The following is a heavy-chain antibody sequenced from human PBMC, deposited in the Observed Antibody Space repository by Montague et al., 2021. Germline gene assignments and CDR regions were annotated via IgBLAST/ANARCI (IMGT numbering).Heavy chain of an antibody. Sequence: LRLSCAASGLIFSHSWMAWVRLPPGKGLEWVAGVNPDGSQVGYVESVKGRFTVSKDNAKNSLFLQMNSLRGDDTALYYCARNPAYGALDYWGQGTRVTVSS. CDR1: GLIFSHSW. CDR3: ARNPAYGALDY. D-gene: IGHD4/OR15-4a*01. J-gene: IGHJ4*02. CDR2: VNPDGSQV. V-gene: IGHV3-7*03.